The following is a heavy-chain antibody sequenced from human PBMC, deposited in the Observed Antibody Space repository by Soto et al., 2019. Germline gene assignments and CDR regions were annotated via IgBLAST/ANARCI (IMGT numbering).Heavy chain of an antibody. V-gene: IGHV1-2*02. CDR3: ARCPSYYYDSSGYWVSWFDP. J-gene: IGHJ5*02. CDR1: GYTFTGYY. D-gene: IGHD3-22*01. CDR2: INPNSGGT. Sequence: ASVKVSCKASGYTFTGYYMHWVRQAPGQGLEWMGWINPNSGGTNYAQKFQGRVTMTRDTSISTAYMELSRLRSDDTAVYYCARCPSYYYDSSGYWVSWFDPWGQGTLVTVSS.